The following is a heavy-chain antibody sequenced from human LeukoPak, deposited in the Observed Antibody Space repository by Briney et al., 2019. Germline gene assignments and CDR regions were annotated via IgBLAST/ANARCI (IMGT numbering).Heavy chain of an antibody. CDR2: IYHSGRT. CDR1: GYSLSSGYY. J-gene: IGHJ2*01. V-gene: IGHV4-38-2*02. D-gene: IGHD6-13*01. CDR3: ARHEYSSSWSPPEYFDL. Sequence: SETLSLTCTVSGYSLSSGYYWGWIRQPPGKGLEWIGSIYHSGRTFYNPSLKSRVTISVDTSKNQFSLKLTSVTAADTAVFYCARHEYSSSWSPPEYFDLWGRGTLVTVSS.